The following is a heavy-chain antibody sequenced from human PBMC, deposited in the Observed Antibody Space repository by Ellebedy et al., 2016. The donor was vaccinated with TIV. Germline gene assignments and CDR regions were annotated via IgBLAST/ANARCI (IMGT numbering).Heavy chain of an antibody. CDR1: GFTFSSYA. CDR2: ISGSGGST. J-gene: IGHJ5*02. D-gene: IGHD3-22*01. CDR3: ARDRYYDSSGYALPAS. V-gene: IGHV3-23*01. Sequence: GESLKISCAASGFTFSSYAMSWVRQAPGKGLEWVSAISGSGGSTYYADSVKGRFTISRDNSKNTLYLQMNSLRAEDTAVYYCARDRYYDSSGYALPASWGQGTLVTVSS.